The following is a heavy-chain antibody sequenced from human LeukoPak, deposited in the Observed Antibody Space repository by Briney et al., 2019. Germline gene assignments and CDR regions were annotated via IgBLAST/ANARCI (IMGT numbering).Heavy chain of an antibody. CDR1: GFTFSSYG. J-gene: IGHJ6*03. D-gene: IGHD3-3*01. CDR2: IRSDGSNK. CDR3: ASRIFGVGRARYYYYYMDV. Sequence: PGGSLRLSCAASGFTFSSYGMHWVRQAPGKGLEWVAFIRSDGSNKYYADSVKGRFTISKDNAKNSLYLQMNSLRAEDTAVYYCASRIFGVGRARYYYYYMDVWGKGTTVTVSS. V-gene: IGHV3-30*02.